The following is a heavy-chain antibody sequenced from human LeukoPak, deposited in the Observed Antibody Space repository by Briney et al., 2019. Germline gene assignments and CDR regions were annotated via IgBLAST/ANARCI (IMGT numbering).Heavy chain of an antibody. V-gene: IGHV5-51*01. CDR3: ARRDKLRWFFHP. CDR1: GYSFTSYW. D-gene: IGHD4-23*01. Sequence: GESLKISCMGSGYSFTSYWIGWVRQMPGKCLEWMWIIYPGDSDTRYSPSFQGPVTISADKSIPTAYLPWSRLKASDTAMYYCARRDKLRWFFHPWGQGTLVRVFS. J-gene: IGHJ5*02. CDR2: IYPGDSDT.